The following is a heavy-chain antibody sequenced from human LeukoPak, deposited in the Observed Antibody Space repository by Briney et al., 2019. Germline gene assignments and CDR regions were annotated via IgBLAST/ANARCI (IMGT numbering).Heavy chain of an antibody. J-gene: IGHJ4*02. CDR3: ARVASSGWYFPSYFDY. Sequence: PSETLSLTCAVYGGSFSGYYWSWIRQPPGKGLEWIGYIYYSGSTNYNPSLKSRVTISVDTSKNQFSLKLSSVTAADTAVYYCARVASSGWYFPSYFDYWGQGTLVTVSS. D-gene: IGHD6-19*01. V-gene: IGHV4-59*01. CDR2: IYYSGST. CDR1: GGSFSGYY.